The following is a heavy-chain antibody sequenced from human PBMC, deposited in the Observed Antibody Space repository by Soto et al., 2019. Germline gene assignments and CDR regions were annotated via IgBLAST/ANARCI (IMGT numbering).Heavy chain of an antibody. CDR3: ARGWGSGVNYYYFDY. CDR2: IYYSGST. J-gene: IGHJ4*02. Sequence: SETLSLTCTVSNGSISTYYWTWIRQPPGKGLEWIGYIYYSGSTNYNPSLKSRVTISVDTSNNQFSLKVTSVTAADTAMYYCARGWGSGVNYYYFDYWGQGTLVTVSS. CDR1: NGSISTYY. V-gene: IGHV4-59*01. D-gene: IGHD2-21*01.